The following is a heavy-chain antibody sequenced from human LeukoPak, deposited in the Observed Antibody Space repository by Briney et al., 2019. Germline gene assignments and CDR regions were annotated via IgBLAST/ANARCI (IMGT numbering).Heavy chain of an antibody. D-gene: IGHD1-14*01. Sequence: GGSLRLSCAASGFTFSSDALSWVRQAPGKGLEWVSSISGSGAGTSYADSVKGRFTISRDKSNNTLYLQMNSLRAEDTAVYYCAKGNLGVRGGFDYWGQGTLVTVSS. CDR1: GFTFSSDA. CDR3: AKGNLGVRGGFDY. V-gene: IGHV3-23*01. CDR2: ISGSGAGT. J-gene: IGHJ4*02.